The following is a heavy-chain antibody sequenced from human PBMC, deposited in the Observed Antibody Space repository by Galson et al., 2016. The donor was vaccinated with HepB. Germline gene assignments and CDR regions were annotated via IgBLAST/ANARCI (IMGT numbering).Heavy chain of an antibody. V-gene: IGHV3-33*06. D-gene: IGHD4-11*01. Sequence: SLRLSCAASGFTFNSYGMHWVRQAPGKGLEWVAVIWFDGSYKYYADSVKGRFTISRDNSKNMLYLQMNSPRADDTAVYYCAKLDYLSAFDMWGQGTMVTVSS. CDR2: IWFDGSYK. CDR1: GFTFNSYG. J-gene: IGHJ3*02. CDR3: AKLDYLSAFDM.